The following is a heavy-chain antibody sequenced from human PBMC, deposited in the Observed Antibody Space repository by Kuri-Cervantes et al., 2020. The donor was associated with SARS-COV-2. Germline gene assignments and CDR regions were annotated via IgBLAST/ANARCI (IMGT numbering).Heavy chain of an antibody. Sequence: SVKVSCKASGGTFSSYAISWVRQAPGQGLEGMGAIIPIFGTAKYSQKFQGRVTITTDEITSTAYMVLSSLISEDTAVYYCVRGRCDTIFGRYYYYMDVWGKGTTVTVSS. CDR1: GGTFSSYA. J-gene: IGHJ6*03. CDR3: VRGRCDTIFGRYYYYMDV. D-gene: IGHD3-3*01. CDR2: IIPIFGTA. V-gene: IGHV1-69*05.